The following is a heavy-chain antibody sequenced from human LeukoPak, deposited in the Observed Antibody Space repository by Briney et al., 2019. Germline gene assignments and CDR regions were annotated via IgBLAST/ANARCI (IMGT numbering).Heavy chain of an antibody. V-gene: IGHV3-9*03. CDR2: ISWNSGSI. Sequence: TGGSLRLFCAASGFTFDDYAMHWVRQAPGKGLEWVSGISWNSGSIGYADSVKGRFTISRDNAKNSLFLQMNSLRAEDMALYYCAKDECSSSSCSIDYWGQGTLVTVSS. CDR1: GFTFDDYA. D-gene: IGHD2-2*01. CDR3: AKDECSSSSCSIDY. J-gene: IGHJ4*02.